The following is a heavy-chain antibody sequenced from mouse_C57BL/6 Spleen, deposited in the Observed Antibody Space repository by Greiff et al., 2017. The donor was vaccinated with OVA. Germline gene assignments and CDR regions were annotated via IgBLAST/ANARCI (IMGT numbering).Heavy chain of an antibody. Sequence: QVQLQQPGAELVRPGSSVKLSCKASGYTFTSYWMHWVKQRPIQGLEWIGNIDPSDSETHYNQKFKDKATLTVDKSSSTAYMQLSSLTSEDSAVYYGARPGTRSYFDYWGQGTTLTVSS. CDR1: GYTFTSYW. CDR2: IDPSDSET. J-gene: IGHJ2*01. D-gene: IGHD4-1*01. CDR3: ARPGTRSYFDY. V-gene: IGHV1-52*01.